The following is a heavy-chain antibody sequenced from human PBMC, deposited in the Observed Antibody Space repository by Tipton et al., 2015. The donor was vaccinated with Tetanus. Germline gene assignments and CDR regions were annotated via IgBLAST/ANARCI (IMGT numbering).Heavy chain of an antibody. CDR3: ARDHYYDSSSWFDP. Sequence: TLSLTCTVSGGSISSYYWSWIRQPAGKGLEWIGRIYTSGSTNYNPSLKSRVTISVDTSKNQFSLKLSSVTAADTAVYYCARDHYYDSSSWFDPWGQGTLVTVSS. V-gene: IGHV4-4*07. CDR2: IYTSGST. J-gene: IGHJ5*02. D-gene: IGHD3-22*01. CDR1: GGSISSYY.